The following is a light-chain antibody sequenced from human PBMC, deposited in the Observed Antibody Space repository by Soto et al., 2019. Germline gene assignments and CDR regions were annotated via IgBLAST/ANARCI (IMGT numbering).Light chain of an antibody. CDR2: VAS. Sequence: EIVLTQSPGTLSLSPGERATLSCRASQSVSSSYLAWSQQKPGQAPRLLIYVASSRATGIPDRFSGSGSGTDFTLTISRLEPEDFAVYYCQQYGSAPLTFGGGTKVEIK. CDR1: QSVSSSY. CDR3: QQYGSAPLT. J-gene: IGKJ4*01. V-gene: IGKV3-20*01.